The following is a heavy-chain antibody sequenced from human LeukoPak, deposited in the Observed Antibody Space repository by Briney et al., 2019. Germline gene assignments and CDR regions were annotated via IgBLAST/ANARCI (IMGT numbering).Heavy chain of an antibody. J-gene: IGHJ6*03. CDR1: VGTFSSYG. CDR2: IIPIFGTA. D-gene: IGHD6-19*01. CDR3: ARTAGCSGWYPNYYYYYMDV. Sequence: SSVKVSCKASVGTFSSYGISWVRRAPGQRLEWIGEIIPIFGTADYAQYNQGRDTLTTDESKSTNYLELSSLRSEDTAVYYCARTAGCSGWYPNYYYYYMDVWGKGTTVTVSS. V-gene: IGHV1-69*05.